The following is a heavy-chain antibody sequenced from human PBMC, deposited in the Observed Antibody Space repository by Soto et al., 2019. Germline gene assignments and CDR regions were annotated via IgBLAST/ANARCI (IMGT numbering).Heavy chain of an antibody. CDR1: GVPISSGDYS. V-gene: IGHV4-30-2*01. CDR2: IYHTGNT. D-gene: IGHD3-10*01. Sequence: PSETLSLTCAVSGVPISSGDYSWSWIRQPPGKGLEWIGYIYHTGNTLYNPSLKSRVTISIDRSKNQFSLKLSSVTAADTAIYYCVSDYGSGSYRFDYWGQGTLVTVSS. J-gene: IGHJ4*02. CDR3: VSDYGSGSYRFDY.